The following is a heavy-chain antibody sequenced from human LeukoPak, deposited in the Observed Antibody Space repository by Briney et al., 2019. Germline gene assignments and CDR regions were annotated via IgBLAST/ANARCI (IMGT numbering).Heavy chain of an antibody. D-gene: IGHD2-2*02. V-gene: IGHV4-4*07. J-gene: IGHJ6*03. CDR1: GGSISSYY. CDR2: IYTSGST. CDR3: VRLTLDTVYSYYYYMDV. Sequence: SETLSLTCTVSGGSISSYYWSWIRQPAGKGVEWIGRIYTSGSTNYNPSLKSRVTMSVDTSKNQFSLKLSSVTAADTAVYYCVRLTLDTVYSYYYYMDVWGKGTTVTVSS.